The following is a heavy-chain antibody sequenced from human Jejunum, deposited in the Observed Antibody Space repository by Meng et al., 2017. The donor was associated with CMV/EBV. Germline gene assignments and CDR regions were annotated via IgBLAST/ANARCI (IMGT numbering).Heavy chain of an antibody. CDR2: YIPVLRLA. Sequence: KASRDTFSTYAIVWVRQAPGHGLEWMGRYIPVLRLANSAQKFQGRVTLTADKLTDTAYMEMSSLRSEDTAVYFCATISAAELQSGLDYWGQGTLVTVSS. CDR1: RDTFSTYA. D-gene: IGHD2-15*01. J-gene: IGHJ4*02. CDR3: ATISAAELQSGLDY. V-gene: IGHV1-69*04.